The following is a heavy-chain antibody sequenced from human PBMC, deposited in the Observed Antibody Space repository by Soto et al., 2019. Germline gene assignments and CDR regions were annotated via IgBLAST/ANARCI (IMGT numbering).Heavy chain of an antibody. CDR2: IYYSGST. CDR3: ARSLIVVVPAAPRGGWFDP. J-gene: IGHJ5*02. D-gene: IGHD2-2*01. CDR1: GGSISSSSYY. V-gene: IGHV4-39*01. Sequence: QLQLQESDPGLVKPSETLSLTCTVSGGSISSSSYYWGWIRQPPGKGLEWIGSIYYSGSTYYNPSLKSRVTISVDTSKNQFSLKLSSVTAADTAVYYCARSLIVVVPAAPRGGWFDPWGQGTLVTVSS.